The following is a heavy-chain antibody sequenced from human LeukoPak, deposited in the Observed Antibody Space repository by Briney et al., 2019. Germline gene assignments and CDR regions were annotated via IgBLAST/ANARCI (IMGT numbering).Heavy chain of an antibody. Sequence: GGSLRLSCAASGFTFSSYWMSWVRQAPGKGLEWVANIKQDGSEKYYVDSVKGRFTISRDNAKNSLYLQMNSLRAEDTAVYYCARRSDLGYCSGGSCYDPYYFDYWGQGTLVTVSS. D-gene: IGHD2-15*01. CDR1: GFTFSSYW. CDR2: IKQDGSEK. V-gene: IGHV3-7*01. J-gene: IGHJ4*02. CDR3: ARRSDLGYCSGGSCYDPYYFDY.